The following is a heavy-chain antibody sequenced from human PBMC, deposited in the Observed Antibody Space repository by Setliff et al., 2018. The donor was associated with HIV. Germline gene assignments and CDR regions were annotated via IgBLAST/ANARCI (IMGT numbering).Heavy chain of an antibody. V-gene: IGHV4-39*07. CDR1: GGSVSSPSYY. CDR2: VYNSGIT. J-gene: IGHJ5*02. Sequence: SETLSLTCAVSGGSVSSPSYYWGWIRQPPGKGLEWIGSVYNSGITFKNPSLKSRVSISVDRSWNQFSLRLTSVTAADTAVYYCATCRHRPSNWFDPWGQGTVVTVSS. CDR3: ATCRHRPSNWFDP.